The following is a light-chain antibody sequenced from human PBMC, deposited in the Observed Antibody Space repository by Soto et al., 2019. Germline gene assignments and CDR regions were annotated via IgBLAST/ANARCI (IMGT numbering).Light chain of an antibody. CDR2: GAS. CDR1: QSVSSN. CDR3: QQYNNWPLT. Sequence: EIVMTQSPATLSVSPGERATLSCRASQSVSSNLAWYQQKPGQAPRLLIYGASTRTTGIPARFSGRGSGTEFTLSISSLLSEDYAVYYCQQYNNWPLTFGPGPIVYIK. J-gene: IGKJ3*01. V-gene: IGKV3-15*01.